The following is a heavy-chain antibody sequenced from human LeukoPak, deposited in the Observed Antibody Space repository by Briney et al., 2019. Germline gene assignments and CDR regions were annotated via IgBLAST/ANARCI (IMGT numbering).Heavy chain of an antibody. CDR2: IHYSGST. Sequence: SETLSLTCTVSGGSISNSYWSWIRQPPGKGLEWIGYIHYSGSTNYNPSLKSRVTISLDTSQSQFSLRLTSVTAADTAVYYCARCPVPDYCGGDCYPNYYYYGMDVWGQGTTVTVSS. CDR3: ARCPVPDYCGGDCYPNYYYYGMDV. CDR1: GGSISNSY. J-gene: IGHJ6*02. V-gene: IGHV4-59*01. D-gene: IGHD2-21*02.